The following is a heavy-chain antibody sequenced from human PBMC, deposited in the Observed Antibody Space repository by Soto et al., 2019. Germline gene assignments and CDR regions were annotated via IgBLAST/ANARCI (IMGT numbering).Heavy chain of an antibody. V-gene: IGHV3-43*01. CDR1: GFTFDDYT. D-gene: IGHD2-8*01. J-gene: IGHJ6*02. CDR2: ISWDGGST. CDR3: AKASVLMGDYCCNGMDV. Sequence: GGSLRLSCAASGFTFDDYTMHWVRQAPGKGLEWVSLISWDGGSTYYADSVKGRFTISRDNSKNALYLQMNSLRTEDTALYYCAKASVLMGDYCCNGMDVWGQGTTVTVSS.